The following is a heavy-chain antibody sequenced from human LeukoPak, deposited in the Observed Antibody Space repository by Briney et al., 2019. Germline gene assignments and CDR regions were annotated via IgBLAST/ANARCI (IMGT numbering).Heavy chain of an antibody. J-gene: IGHJ4*02. CDR2: INHSGST. CDR1: GGSFSGYY. CDR3: ARIERRYCSGGSCKRGSFDY. D-gene: IGHD2-15*01. V-gene: IGHV4-34*01. Sequence: SETLSLTSAVYGGSFSGYYWSWIRQPPGKGLEWIGEINHSGSTNYNPSLKSRVTISVDTSKNQFSLKLSSVTAADTAVYYCARIERRYCSGGSCKRGSFDYWGQGTLVTVSS.